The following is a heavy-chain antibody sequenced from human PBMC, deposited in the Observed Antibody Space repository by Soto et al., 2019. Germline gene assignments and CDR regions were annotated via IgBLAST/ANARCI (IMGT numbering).Heavy chain of an antibody. CDR3: VRDQDEGTPSPYF. J-gene: IGHJ4*02. Sequence: QVQLVQSGAEVKKPGSSVTISCKSSGGAFTSRAISWVRQAPGQGLEWMGGIIPLFGSPNYTPKFRGRVTISADESTNTAYMNLSGLKSEDTAVYFCVRDQDEGTPSPYFWGQGTLVTVSS. CDR2: IIPLFGSP. V-gene: IGHV1-69*12. CDR1: GGAFTSRA. D-gene: IGHD1-7*01.